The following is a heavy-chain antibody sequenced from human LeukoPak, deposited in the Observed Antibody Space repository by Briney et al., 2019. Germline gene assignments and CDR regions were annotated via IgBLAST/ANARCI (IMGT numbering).Heavy chain of an antibody. V-gene: IGHV4-4*07. J-gene: IGHJ4*02. D-gene: IGHD6-13*01. CDR3: ARTPQSGSWSEWAY. CDR2: IYSSGST. CDR1: GGSISNYY. Sequence: SETLSLTCTVSGGSISNYYWSWIRQPAGKGLEWIGRIYSSGSTNYNPSLKSRVTMSVDTSKNQFSLKLSSVTAADTAVYYCARTPQSGSWSEWAYWGQGTLVTVSS.